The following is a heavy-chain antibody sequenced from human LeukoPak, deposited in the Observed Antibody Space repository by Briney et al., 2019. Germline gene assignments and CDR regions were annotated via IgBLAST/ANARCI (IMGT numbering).Heavy chain of an antibody. D-gene: IGHD6-19*01. J-gene: IGHJ6*02. CDR2: INHSGST. Sequence: SETLSLTCAVYGGSFSGYYWSWIRQPPGKGLEWIGEINHSGSTNYNPSLKSRVTISVDTSKNQFSLKLSSVTAADTAVYYCARDHSSGWYMDYYGMDVWGQGTTVTVSS. CDR1: GGSFSGYY. V-gene: IGHV4-34*01. CDR3: ARDHSSGWYMDYYGMDV.